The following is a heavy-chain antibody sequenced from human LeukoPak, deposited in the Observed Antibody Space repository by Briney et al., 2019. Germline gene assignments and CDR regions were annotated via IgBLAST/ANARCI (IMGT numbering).Heavy chain of an antibody. Sequence: SSVKVSCKASGGTFSSYAISWVRQAPGQGLEWMGGIIPIFGTANYAQKFQGRVTITADESTSTAYMELSSLRSEDTAVYYCARSRARAAMGHFDYWGQGTLVTVSS. CDR3: ARSRARAAMGHFDY. D-gene: IGHD5-18*01. V-gene: IGHV1-69*01. CDR2: IIPIFGTA. J-gene: IGHJ4*02. CDR1: GGTFSSYA.